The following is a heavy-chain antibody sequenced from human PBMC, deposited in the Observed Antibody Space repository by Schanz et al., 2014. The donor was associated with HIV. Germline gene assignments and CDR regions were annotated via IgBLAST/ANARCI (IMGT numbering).Heavy chain of an antibody. V-gene: IGHV1-69*06. CDR1: GGTFMTYA. Sequence: QVQLVQSGAEVKKPGSSVKVSCKASGGTFMTYAISWVRQAPGQGLEWMGGIIPVFGTTNYAQKFQGRVTITADKSTSTAYMELSSLRSEDTAVYYCATCLSTRGGASWGQGTLVTVSS. D-gene: IGHD1-1*01. J-gene: IGHJ5*02. CDR2: IIPVFGTT. CDR3: ATCLSTRGGAS.